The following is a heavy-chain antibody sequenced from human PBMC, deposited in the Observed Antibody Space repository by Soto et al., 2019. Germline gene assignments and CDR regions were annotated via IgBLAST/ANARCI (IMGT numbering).Heavy chain of an antibody. Sequence: EVQLVQSGAEVKKPGESLQISCKGSGYSFTSYWIGWVRQMPGKGLEWMGIIYPGDSDTRYSPSFQGQVTISADKSISTAYLQWSSLKASDTAMYYCARGSEGGSYRDPWLLLDYWGQGTLVTVSS. CDR2: IYPGDSDT. D-gene: IGHD3-16*02. V-gene: IGHV5-51*01. J-gene: IGHJ4*02. CDR3: ARGSEGGSYRDPWLLLDY. CDR1: GYSFTSYW.